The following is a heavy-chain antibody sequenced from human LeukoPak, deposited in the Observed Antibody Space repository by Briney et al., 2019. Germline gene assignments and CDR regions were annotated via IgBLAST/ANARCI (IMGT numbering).Heavy chain of an antibody. D-gene: IGHD2-15*01. Sequence: ASVKVSCKASGYTFTHYAINWVRQAPGQGLEWMGWINTNTATPMYAQGFSGRFVFSLDVSASTAYLQISSLEAGDTAVYYCARDPTRSPGGGFFSPLGYWGQGSLVTVSS. CDR3: ARDPTRSPGGGFFSPLGY. CDR2: INTNTATP. V-gene: IGHV7-4-1*02. CDR1: GYTFTHYA. J-gene: IGHJ4*02.